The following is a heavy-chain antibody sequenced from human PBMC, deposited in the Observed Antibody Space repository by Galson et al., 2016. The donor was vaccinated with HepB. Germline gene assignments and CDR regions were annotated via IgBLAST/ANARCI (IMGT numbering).Heavy chain of an antibody. D-gene: IGHD3-22*01. CDR1: GGSVSSGGYY. Sequence: SETLSLTCTVSGGSVSSGGYYWSWIRQPPGKGLEWIGYIYYTGSTSYNPSLKSRVTISVDTSKNQFSLKLSSVTAADTAVYYCARDLYESSGYYQNWFDPWGQGTLVTVSS. CDR2: IYYTGST. V-gene: IGHV4-61*08. CDR3: ARDLYESSGYYQNWFDP. J-gene: IGHJ5*02.